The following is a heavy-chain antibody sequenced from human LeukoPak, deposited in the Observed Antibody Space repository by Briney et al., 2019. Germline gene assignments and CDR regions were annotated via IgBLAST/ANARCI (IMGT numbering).Heavy chain of an antibody. CDR2: IYYSGST. J-gene: IGHJ5*02. CDR1: GGSISSSSYY. D-gene: IGHD6-13*01. CDR3: AKKGPSAAHWFDP. V-gene: IGHV4-39*01. Sequence: SETLSLTCTVSGGSISSSSYYWGWIRQPPGKGLEWIGSIYYSGSTYYNPSLKSRVTISVDTSKNQFSLKLSSVTAADTAVYYCAKKGPSAAHWFDPWGQGTLVIVSS.